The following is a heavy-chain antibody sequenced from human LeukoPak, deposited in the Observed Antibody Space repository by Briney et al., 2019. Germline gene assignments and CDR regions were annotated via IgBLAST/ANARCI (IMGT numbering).Heavy chain of an antibody. CDR1: GFTFDDYG. J-gene: IGHJ4*02. Sequence: GGSLRLSCAASGFTFDDYGMSWVRQALGKGLEWVSGINWNGDNTNYADSLKGRFTISRDNAKNSLYLQMNSLRAEDTALYYCARGSTHYDVLTGYHYYFDYWGQGTLVTVSS. V-gene: IGHV3-20*04. D-gene: IGHD3-9*01. CDR2: INWNGDNT. CDR3: ARGSTHYDVLTGYHYYFDY.